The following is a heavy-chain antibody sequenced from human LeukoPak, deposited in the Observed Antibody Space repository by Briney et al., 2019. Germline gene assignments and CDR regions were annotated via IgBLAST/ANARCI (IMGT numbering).Heavy chain of an antibody. CDR2: ISSSSSTI. V-gene: IGHV3-48*04. Sequence: PGGSLRLSCAASGFTFSSYSMNWVRQAPGKGLEWVSYISSSSSTIYYADSVKGRFTISRDNAKDSLYLQMNSLRAEDTAVYYCARDPAFSQHSPDCSGGSCYFDYWGQGTLVTVSS. CDR3: ARDPAFSQHSPDCSGGSCYFDY. CDR1: GFTFSSYS. D-gene: IGHD2-15*01. J-gene: IGHJ4*02.